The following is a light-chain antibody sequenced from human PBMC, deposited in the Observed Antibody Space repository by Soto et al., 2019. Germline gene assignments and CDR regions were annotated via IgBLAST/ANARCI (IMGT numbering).Light chain of an antibody. CDR1: KSDIGVYDF. CDR3: KSYAGSKTYV. Sequence: QSVLTQPPSASGSPGQSVTISCTGTKSDIGVYDFASWYQHHPGKAPRLIIYEVVQRPSGVTDLFSGSKSGNTASLTVSGRQAADEADDFCKSYAGSKTYVFGSGTKLTVL. V-gene: IGLV2-8*01. J-gene: IGLJ1*01. CDR2: EVV.